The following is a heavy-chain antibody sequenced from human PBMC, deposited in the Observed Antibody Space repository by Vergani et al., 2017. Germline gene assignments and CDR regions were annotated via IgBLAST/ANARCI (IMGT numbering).Heavy chain of an antibody. CDR3: ARERKAVAGDRQFDY. J-gene: IGHJ4*02. CDR1: GGTFSSYA. V-gene: IGHV1-69*01. Sequence: QVQLVQSGAEVKKPGSSVKVSCKASGGTFSSYAISWVRQAPGQGLEWMGGIIPIFGTANYSQKFQGRVTITADESTSRAYMELSSLRSEDTAVDYCARERKAVAGDRQFDYWGQGTLVTVSS. CDR2: IIPIFGTA. D-gene: IGHD6-13*01.